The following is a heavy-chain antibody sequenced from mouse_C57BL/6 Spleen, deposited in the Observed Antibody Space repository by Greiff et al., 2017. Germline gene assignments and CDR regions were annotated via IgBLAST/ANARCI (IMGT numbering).Heavy chain of an antibody. Sequence: QVQLQQSGPELVKPGASVTISCTASGYAFSSSWRNWVKQRPGKGLEWIGRIYPGDGATNYNAKFKGKATLTADKSSSTAYMQLSCLTSEDSAVYFCARDYYGSSVDYWGQGTTLTVSS. CDR2: IYPGDGAT. CDR3: ARDYYGSSVDY. V-gene: IGHV1-82*01. J-gene: IGHJ2*01. D-gene: IGHD1-1*01. CDR1: GYAFSSSW.